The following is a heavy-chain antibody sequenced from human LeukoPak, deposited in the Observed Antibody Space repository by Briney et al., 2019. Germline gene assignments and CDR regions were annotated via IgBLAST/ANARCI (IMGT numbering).Heavy chain of an antibody. CDR1: GGSISSSNW. V-gene: IGHV4-4*02. J-gene: IGHJ3*02. CDR2: IYHSGST. D-gene: IGHD6-19*01. Sequence: PSETLSLTCAVSGGSISSSNWWSWVRQPPGKGLEWIGEIYHSGSTNYNPSLKSRVTISVDKSKNQFSLKLSSVTAADTAVYYCARDSSGWSSHAFDIWGQGTMVIVSS. CDR3: ARDSSGWSSHAFDI.